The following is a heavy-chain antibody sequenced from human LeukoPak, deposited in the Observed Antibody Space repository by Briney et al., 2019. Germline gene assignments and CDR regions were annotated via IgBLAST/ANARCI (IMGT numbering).Heavy chain of an antibody. CDR1: GFSFSSFA. J-gene: IGHJ6*03. D-gene: IGHD6-19*01. CDR2: INGGGNTT. V-gene: IGHV3-23*01. Sequence: GGSLRLSCAASGFSFSSFAMGWVRQSPGKGLEWLSTINGGGNTTFYSDSVEGRFTISRDNSKNTLYLHMDSLRPDDTATYYCTKELHVAVAVADYYYFYMGVWGRGTAVTVSS. CDR3: TKELHVAVAVADYYYFYMGV.